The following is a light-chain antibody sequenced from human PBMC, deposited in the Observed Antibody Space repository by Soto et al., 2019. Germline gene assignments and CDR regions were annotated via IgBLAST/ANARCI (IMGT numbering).Light chain of an antibody. CDR2: EVT. CDR1: CSDVGAYNY. J-gene: IGLJ1*01. CDR3: SSHGGANNFYV. Sequence: QSVLTQPPSASGSPGQSVTISCTGTCSDVGAYNYVSWYQQHPGKVPKLIIYEVTKRPSGVPDRFSASKSGNTASLTVSGLQAEDEADYYCSSHGGANNFYVFGTGTKVTVL. V-gene: IGLV2-8*01.